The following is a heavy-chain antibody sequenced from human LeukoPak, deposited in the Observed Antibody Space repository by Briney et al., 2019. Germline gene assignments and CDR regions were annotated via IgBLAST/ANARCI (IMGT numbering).Heavy chain of an antibody. Sequence: ASVKVSCKASGGTFSSYAISWVRQAPGQGLEWMGGIIPIFGTANYAQKFQGRVTITTDESTSTAYMELSSLRSEDTAVYYCARDLMDYYYMDVWGKGTTVTVSS. V-gene: IGHV1-69*05. J-gene: IGHJ6*03. CDR1: GGTFSSYA. CDR3: ARDLMDYYYMDV. CDR2: IIPIFGTA. D-gene: IGHD2-8*01.